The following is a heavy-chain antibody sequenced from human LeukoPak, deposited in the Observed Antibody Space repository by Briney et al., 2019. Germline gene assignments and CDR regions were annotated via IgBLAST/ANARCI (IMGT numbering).Heavy chain of an antibody. CDR2: IDPSDSYA. J-gene: IGHJ3*02. Sequence: PGESLKISCKGSGYSFTNYWISWVRQMPGKGLEWMGKIDPSDSYANYSPSFQGHVTISADKSITTAYLQWGSLKASDIAMYYCARDYYDSSGSDAFDIWGQGTMVTVYS. CDR3: ARDYYDSSGSDAFDI. V-gene: IGHV5-10-1*01. CDR1: GYSFTNYW. D-gene: IGHD3-22*01.